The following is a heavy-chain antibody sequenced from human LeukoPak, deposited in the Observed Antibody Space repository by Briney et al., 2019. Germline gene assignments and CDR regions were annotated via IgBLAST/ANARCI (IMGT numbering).Heavy chain of an antibody. Sequence: GGSLRLSCAASGFTFSSYSMNWVRQAPGKGLEWVSYISSSSSTIYYADSVKGRFTISRDNAKNSLYLQMNSLRDEDTAVYYCARDGVGATYHSYYFDYWGQGTLVTVSP. J-gene: IGHJ4*02. CDR2: ISSSSSTI. CDR1: GFTFSSYS. D-gene: IGHD1-26*01. V-gene: IGHV3-48*02. CDR3: ARDGVGATYHSYYFDY.